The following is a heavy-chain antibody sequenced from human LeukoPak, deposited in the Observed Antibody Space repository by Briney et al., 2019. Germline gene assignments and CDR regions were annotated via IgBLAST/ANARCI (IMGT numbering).Heavy chain of an antibody. Sequence: GGSLRLSCAASGFIFSDHYMDWVRQAPGKGLEWVGRTRNKANGYTTEYAASVKGRFTVSRDDSKNSLYLQMDSLKTEDTAMYYCARDEQLHYWGQGTLVTVSS. V-gene: IGHV3-72*01. CDR2: TRNKANGYTT. D-gene: IGHD1/OR15-1a*01. CDR3: ARDEQLHY. CDR1: GFIFSDHY. J-gene: IGHJ4*02.